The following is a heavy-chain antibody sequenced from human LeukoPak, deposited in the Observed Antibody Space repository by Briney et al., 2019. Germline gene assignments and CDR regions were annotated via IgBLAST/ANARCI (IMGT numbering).Heavy chain of an antibody. V-gene: IGHV4-4*07. J-gene: IGHJ4*02. D-gene: IGHD3-9*01. CDR3: ARHLIRYFVRVFDY. CDR2: IYTSGNT. CDR1: GGSISSYY. Sequence: SETLSLTCTVSGGSISSYYWSWIRQPAGKGLEWIGRIYTSGNTNYNPSLKSRVTMSLDKSKNQFSLKLSSVTAADTAVYYCARHLIRYFVRVFDYWGQGTLVTVSS.